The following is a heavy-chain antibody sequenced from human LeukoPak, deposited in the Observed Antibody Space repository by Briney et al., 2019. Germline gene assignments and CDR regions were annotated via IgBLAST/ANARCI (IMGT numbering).Heavy chain of an antibody. D-gene: IGHD5-18*01. J-gene: IGHJ4*02. CDR2: ISAYNGNT. CDR3: ARVDSGYSYGFGKDY. CDR1: GYTFTSYD. Sequence: ASVKVSCKASGYTFTSYDINWVRQAPGQGLEWMGWISAYNGNTNYAQKLQGRVTMTTDTSTSTAYMELRSLRSDDTAVYYCARVDSGYSYGFGKDYWGQGTLVTVSS. V-gene: IGHV1-18*01.